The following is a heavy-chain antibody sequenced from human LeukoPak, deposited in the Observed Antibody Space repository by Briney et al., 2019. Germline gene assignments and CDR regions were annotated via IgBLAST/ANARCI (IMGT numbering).Heavy chain of an antibody. D-gene: IGHD5-12*01. CDR2: MNPNSGNT. J-gene: IGHJ4*02. CDR3: ATGRSRYGYGDY. V-gene: IGHV1-8*01. Sequence: ASVKVSCKASGYTFTSYDINWVRQATGQGLEWMGWMNPNSGNTGYAQKFQGRVTMTEDTSTDTAYMELSSLRSEDTAVYYCATGRSRYGYGDYWGQGTLVTVSS. CDR1: GYTFTSYD.